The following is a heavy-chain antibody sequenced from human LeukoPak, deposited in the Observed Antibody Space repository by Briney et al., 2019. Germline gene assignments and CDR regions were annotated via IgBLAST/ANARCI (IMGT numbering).Heavy chain of an antibody. CDR2: ISSSSSYV. CDR1: GFTVSSNY. J-gene: IGHJ4*02. Sequence: PGGSLRLSCAASGFTVSSNYMSWVRQAPGKGLEWVSSISSSSSYVYYADSVKGRFTISRDNAKNSLYLQMSSLRAEDTAVYYCARTDLDCSGGSCPDYWGQGTLVTVSS. V-gene: IGHV3-21*01. D-gene: IGHD2-15*01. CDR3: ARTDLDCSGGSCPDY.